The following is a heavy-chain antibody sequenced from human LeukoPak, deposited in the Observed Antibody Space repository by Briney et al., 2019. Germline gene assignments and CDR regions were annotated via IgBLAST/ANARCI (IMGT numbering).Heavy chain of an antibody. D-gene: IGHD2-2*01. V-gene: IGHV1-18*01. Sequence: ASVKVSCKASGYTFTSYGISWVRQAPGQGLEWMGWISAYNGNTNYAQKLQGRVTMTTDTSTSTAYMELRSLRSDDTAVYHCARDIGDIVVVPAAVNDAFDIWGQGTMVTVSS. CDR2: ISAYNGNT. J-gene: IGHJ3*02. CDR3: ARDIGDIVVVPAAVNDAFDI. CDR1: GYTFTSYG.